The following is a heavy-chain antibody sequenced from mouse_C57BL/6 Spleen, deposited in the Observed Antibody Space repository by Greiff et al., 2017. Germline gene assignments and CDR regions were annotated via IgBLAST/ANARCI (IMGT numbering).Heavy chain of an antibody. D-gene: IGHD2-2*01. Sequence: VQLQQPGTELVKPGASVKLSCKASGYTFTSYWMHWVKQRPGQGLEWIGNINPSNGGTNYNEKFKSKATLTVDKSSSTAYMQLSSLTSEDSAVYYCARSGGMVRGYFDYWGQGTTLTVSS. J-gene: IGHJ2*01. CDR2: INPSNGGT. CDR1: GYTFTSYW. V-gene: IGHV1-53*01. CDR3: ARSGGMVRGYFDY.